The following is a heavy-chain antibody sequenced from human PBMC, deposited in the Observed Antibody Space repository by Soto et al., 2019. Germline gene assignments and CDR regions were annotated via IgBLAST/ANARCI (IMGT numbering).Heavy chain of an antibody. CDR3: AVGGGDLSLTPFDY. D-gene: IGHD3-16*02. J-gene: IGHJ4*02. CDR2: ISTDGTNQ. Sequence: LRLSCVASGFNFKAYGMHWVRQAPGKGLEWVAVISTDGTNQHHADSVKGRFTISRDNFKNTLYLQMNSLRPEDTAVYFCAVGGGDLSLTPFDYWGQGTLVTVSS. CDR1: GFNFKAYG. V-gene: IGHV3-30-3*01.